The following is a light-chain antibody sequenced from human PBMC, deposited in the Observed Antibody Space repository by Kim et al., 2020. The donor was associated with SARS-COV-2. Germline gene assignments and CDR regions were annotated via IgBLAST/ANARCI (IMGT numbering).Light chain of an antibody. V-gene: IGLV2-14*03. Sequence: QSALTQPASVSGSPGQSITISCTGTSSDVGGFNYVSWYQQHPDKAPRLLIYDVTDRPSGVSSRFSGSKSYNTASLTISGLQTEDEADYYCSSYTSDSTYVFGTGTKVTVL. CDR3: SSYTSDSTYV. CDR2: DVT. J-gene: IGLJ1*01. CDR1: SSDVGGFNY.